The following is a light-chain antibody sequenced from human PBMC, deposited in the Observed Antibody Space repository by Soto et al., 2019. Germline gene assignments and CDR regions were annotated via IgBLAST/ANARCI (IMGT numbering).Light chain of an antibody. CDR1: QSVSSY. Sequence: EIVLTQSPATLSLSPGERATLSCRASQSVSSYLGWYQQKPGQAPRLLMYGASTRATGIPARFSGSGSGTEFTLTITSLQPEDFAVYYCQQYNYLITFGQGTRLEIK. CDR2: GAS. V-gene: IGKV3-15*01. CDR3: QQYNYLIT. J-gene: IGKJ5*01.